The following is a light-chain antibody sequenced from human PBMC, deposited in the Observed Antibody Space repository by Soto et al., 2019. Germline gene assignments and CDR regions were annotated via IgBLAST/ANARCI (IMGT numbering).Light chain of an antibody. CDR2: CAS. CDR1: QSISNNY. J-gene: IGKJ2*01. CDR3: QQYGRSLPT. V-gene: IGKV3-20*01. Sequence: ENVLTQSPDILSLSPGERVTLSCRASQSISNNYLAWYQQKPGQAPRVLIYCASSRATGIPDRFSGSGSGTDFTLTISRLQPEDFALYYCQQYGRSLPTFGRGTKLEIK.